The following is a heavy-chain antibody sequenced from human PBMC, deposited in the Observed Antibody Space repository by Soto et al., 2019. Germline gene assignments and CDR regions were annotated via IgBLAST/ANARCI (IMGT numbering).Heavy chain of an antibody. V-gene: IGHV1-2*04. CDR1: GYTFTGYY. CDR3: ARGSRYCSGGSCYAHYYYYGMDV. J-gene: IGHJ6*02. D-gene: IGHD2-15*01. CDR2: INPNSGGT. Sequence: VPVKVYRKASGYTFTGYYMHRLRQAPGKGLEWMGWINPNSGGTNYAQKFQGWVTMTRDTSISTAYMELSRLRSDDTAVYYCARGSRYCSGGSCYAHYYYYGMDVWGQGTTVTGSS.